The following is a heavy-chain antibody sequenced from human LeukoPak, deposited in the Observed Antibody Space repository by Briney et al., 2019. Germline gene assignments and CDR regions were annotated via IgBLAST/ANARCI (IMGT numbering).Heavy chain of an antibody. CDR1: GGSISSYY. J-gene: IGHJ1*01. D-gene: IGHD6-13*01. CDR2: IYYSGST. V-gene: IGHV4-59*01. CDR3: ARVAAAGTLQH. Sequence: PPETLSLTCTVSGGSISSYYWSWIRQPPGKGLEWIGYIYYSGSTNYNPSLKSRVTISVDTSKSQFSLKLSSVTAADTAVYYCARVAAAGTLQHWGQGTLVTVSS.